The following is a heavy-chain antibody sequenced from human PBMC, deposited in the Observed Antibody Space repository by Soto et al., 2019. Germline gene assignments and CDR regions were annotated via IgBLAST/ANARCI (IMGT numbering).Heavy chain of an antibody. Sequence: GGSLRLSCAASGFTFSSYAMSWVRQAPGKGLEWVSAISGSGGSTYYADSVKGRFTISRDNSKNTLYLQMNSLRAEDTAVYYCAKDCTYYDILTGYYQRVHDAFDIWGQGTMVTVSS. CDR2: ISGSGGST. CDR3: AKDCTYYDILTGYYQRVHDAFDI. V-gene: IGHV3-23*01. D-gene: IGHD3-9*01. CDR1: GFTFSSYA. J-gene: IGHJ3*02.